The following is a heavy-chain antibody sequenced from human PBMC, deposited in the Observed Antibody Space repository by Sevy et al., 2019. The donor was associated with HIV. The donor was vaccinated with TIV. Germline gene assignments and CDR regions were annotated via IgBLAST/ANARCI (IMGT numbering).Heavy chain of an antibody. Sequence: GGSLRLSCAASGFTFSSYSMNWVRQAPGKGLEWLSYIDSRSSNIYYADSVKGRFTVSRDNAKNSLYVQMNSLRGEDTAVYYCASEGGYTDQGMDVWGQGTTVTVSS. CDR3: ASEGGYTDQGMDV. CDR2: IDSRSSNI. V-gene: IGHV3-48*01. CDR1: GFTFSSYS. D-gene: IGHD5-12*01. J-gene: IGHJ6*02.